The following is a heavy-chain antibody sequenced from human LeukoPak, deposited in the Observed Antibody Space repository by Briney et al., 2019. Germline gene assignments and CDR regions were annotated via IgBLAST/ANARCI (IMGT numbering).Heavy chain of an antibody. CDR1: GFTFSSYS. Sequence: PGGSLRLSCAASGFTFSSYSVSWVRQAPGKGLEWVSCISSSSSYINHADSVKGRFTISRDNAKNSLYLQMNSLRAEDTAVYYCTRESYYYGMDVWGQGTTVIVSS. CDR2: ISSSSSYI. V-gene: IGHV3-21*01. CDR3: TRESYYYGMDV. J-gene: IGHJ6*02.